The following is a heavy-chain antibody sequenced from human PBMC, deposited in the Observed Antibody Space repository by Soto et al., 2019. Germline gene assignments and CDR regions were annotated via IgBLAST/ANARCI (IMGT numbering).Heavy chain of an antibody. J-gene: IGHJ6*02. CDR2: ISSSGGHI. V-gene: IGHV3-21*01. CDR3: ASITGGGYYYGMEV. Sequence: GSLQASCAASGFTFRIYSMNWVRQAPGKGLEWVSSISSSGGHINYADSMKGRFTISRDNAENSLYLQMSSLRAEDTAVYYCASITGGGYYYGMEVWGQGTTVTVYS. D-gene: IGHD2-8*02. CDR1: GFTFRIYS.